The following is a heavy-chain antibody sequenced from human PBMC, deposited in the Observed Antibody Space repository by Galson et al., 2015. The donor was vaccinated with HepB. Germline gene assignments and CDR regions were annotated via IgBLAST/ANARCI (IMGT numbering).Heavy chain of an antibody. J-gene: IGHJ6*02. D-gene: IGHD3-22*01. Sequence: SVKVSCKASGYTFTSYYMHWVRQAPGQGLEWMGIINPSGGSTSYAQKLQGRVTMTRDTSTSTVHMELSSLRSEDTAVYYCARALMIGHYGMDVWGQGTTVTVSS. CDR3: ARALMIGHYGMDV. V-gene: IGHV1-46*04. CDR2: INPSGGST. CDR1: GYTFTSYY.